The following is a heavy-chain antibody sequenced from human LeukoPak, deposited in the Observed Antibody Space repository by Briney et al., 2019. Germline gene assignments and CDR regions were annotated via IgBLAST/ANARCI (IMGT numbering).Heavy chain of an antibody. V-gene: IGHV4-34*01. J-gene: IGHJ6*02. CDR1: DVSFSGYY. CDR3: ARAFVEIVGNHYYGMDV. Sequence: SETLSLTCGVFDVSFSGYYWSWIRQPPGKGLEWIGEINHSGSANYNPSLKSRVTISVDTSKNQFSLKLSSVTAADTAVYYCARAFVEIVGNHYYGMDVWGQGITVTVSS. CDR2: INHSGSA. D-gene: IGHD5-12*01.